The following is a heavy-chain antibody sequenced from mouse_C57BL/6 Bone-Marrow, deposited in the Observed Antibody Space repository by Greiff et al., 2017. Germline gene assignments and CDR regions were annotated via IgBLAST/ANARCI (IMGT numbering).Heavy chain of an antibody. CDR2: IYPGGGYT. CDR1: GYTFTNYW. V-gene: IGHV1-63*01. J-gene: IGHJ4*01. D-gene: IGHD1-1*01. Sequence: QVQLQQSGAELVRPGTSVKMSCKASGYTFTNYWIGWAKQRPGHGLEWIGDIYPGGGYTNYNEKFKGKATLTADKSSSTAYMQFSSLTSEDSAIYYCARWVLLHYYAMDYWGQGTSVTVSS. CDR3: ARWVLLHYYAMDY.